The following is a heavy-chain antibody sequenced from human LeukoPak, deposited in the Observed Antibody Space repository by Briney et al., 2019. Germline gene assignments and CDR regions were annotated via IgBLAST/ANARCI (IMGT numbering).Heavy chain of an antibody. CDR2: IIPILGIA. Sequence: GASVKVSCKASGGTFSSYAISWVRQAPGQGLEWMGRIIPILGIANYAQRLQGRVTITADKSTSTAYMELSSLRSEDTAVYYCASIVDTAVFDYWGQGTLVTVSS. V-gene: IGHV1-69*04. D-gene: IGHD5-18*01. J-gene: IGHJ4*02. CDR3: ASIVDTAVFDY. CDR1: GGTFSSYA.